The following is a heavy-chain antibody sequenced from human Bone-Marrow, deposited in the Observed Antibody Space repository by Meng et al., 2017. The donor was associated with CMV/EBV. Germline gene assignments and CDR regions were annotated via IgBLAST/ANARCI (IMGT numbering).Heavy chain of an antibody. CDR2: ISSSSSYI. Sequence: GESLKISCAASGFTFSSYSMNWVRQAPGKGLEWVSSISSSSSYIYYADSVKGRFTISRDNAKNSLYLQMNSLRAEDTAVYYCARSSSSWGGVFDNWGQGTLVTVSS. D-gene: IGHD6-13*01. J-gene: IGHJ4*02. V-gene: IGHV3-21*01. CDR3: ARSSSSWGGVFDN. CDR1: GFTFSSYS.